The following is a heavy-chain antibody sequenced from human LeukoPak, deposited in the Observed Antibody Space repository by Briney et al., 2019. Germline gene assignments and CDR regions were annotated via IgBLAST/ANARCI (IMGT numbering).Heavy chain of an antibody. Sequence: GGSLRLSCGASGFTFSSYEMNWVRQAPGKGLEWVSYISSSGSTIYYADSVKGRFTISRDNAKNSLYLQMNSLRAEDTAVYYCARGRVATVRIYYYYYGMDVWGKGTTVTVSS. CDR1: GFTFSSYE. J-gene: IGHJ6*04. CDR2: ISSSGSTI. D-gene: IGHD5-12*01. V-gene: IGHV3-48*03. CDR3: ARGRVATVRIYYYYYGMDV.